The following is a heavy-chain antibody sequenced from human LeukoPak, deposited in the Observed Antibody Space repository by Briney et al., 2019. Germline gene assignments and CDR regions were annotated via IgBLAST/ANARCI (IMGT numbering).Heavy chain of an antibody. CDR2: ISSSSSTI. J-gene: IGHJ4*02. D-gene: IGHD2-2*01. CDR1: GFTFSSYS. CDR3: TRDVGSSTSCFNY. V-gene: IGHV3-48*04. Sequence: GGSLRLSCAASGFTFSSYSMNWVRQAPGKGLEWVSYISSSSSTIYYADSVKGRFTVSRDNAKNSLYLQMSSLRADDTAVYYCTRDVGSSTSCFNYWGQGTLVTVSS.